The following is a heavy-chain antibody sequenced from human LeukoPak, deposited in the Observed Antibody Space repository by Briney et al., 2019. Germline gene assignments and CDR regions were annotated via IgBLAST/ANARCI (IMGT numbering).Heavy chain of an antibody. D-gene: IGHD5-12*01. V-gene: IGHV3-30*18. Sequence: GGSLRLSCAASGLTFSSYGMHWVRQAPGKGLEWVAVISYDGTIRNYADSVKGRFTISRDNSKNTLYLQMNSLRAEDTALYYCAKGRGYSGYDFFDYWGQGTLVTVSS. CDR1: GLTFSSYG. CDR3: AKGRGYSGYDFFDY. J-gene: IGHJ4*02. CDR2: ISYDGTIR.